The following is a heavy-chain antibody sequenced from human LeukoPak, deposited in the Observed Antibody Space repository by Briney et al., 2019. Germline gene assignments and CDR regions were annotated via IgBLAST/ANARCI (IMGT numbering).Heavy chain of an antibody. CDR1: GGSFSGYY. D-gene: IGHD3-3*01. J-gene: IGHJ3*02. Sequence: SETLSLTCAVYGGSFSGYYWSWIRQPPGKGLEWIGEINHSGNTNYNPSLKSRVTISVDTSKNQFSLKLSSVTAADTAVYYCARPRTIFDAFDTWGQGTMVTVSS. CDR2: INHSGNT. CDR3: ARPRTIFDAFDT. V-gene: IGHV4-34*01.